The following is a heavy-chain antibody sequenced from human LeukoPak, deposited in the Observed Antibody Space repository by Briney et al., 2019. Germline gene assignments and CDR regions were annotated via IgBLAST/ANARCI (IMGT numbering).Heavy chain of an antibody. CDR3: ASSAGKAAAGYYYYGMYV. CDR2: INPNSGGT. CDR1: GYTFTGYY. Sequence: ASVKVSCKASGYTFTGYYMHWVRQAPGQGLEWMGWINPNSGGTNYAQKFQGWVTMTRDTSISTAYMELSRLRSDDTAVYYCASSAGKAAAGYYYYGMYVWGQGTAVTVSS. J-gene: IGHJ6*02. V-gene: IGHV1-2*04. D-gene: IGHD6-13*01.